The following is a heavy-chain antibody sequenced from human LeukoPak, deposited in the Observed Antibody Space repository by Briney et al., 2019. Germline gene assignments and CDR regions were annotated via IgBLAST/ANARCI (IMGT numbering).Heavy chain of an antibody. J-gene: IGHJ4*02. CDR2: IYYSGST. Sequence: SETLSLTCTVSGGSISSYYWSWFRQPPGKGLEWIGHIYYSGSTNYNTSLNSRVTISVDTSKNQISLKLSSVTAADTAVYYCARLAYCGADCYLPDYWGQGTLVTVSS. CDR3: ARLAYCGADCYLPDY. CDR1: GGSISSYY. V-gene: IGHV4-59*01. D-gene: IGHD2-21*02.